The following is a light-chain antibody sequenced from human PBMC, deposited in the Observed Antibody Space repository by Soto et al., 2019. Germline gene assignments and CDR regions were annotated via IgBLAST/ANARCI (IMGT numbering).Light chain of an antibody. Sequence: QSVLTQPPSASGTPGQRVTISCSGSTSNIGSNTVNWYRQLPGTAPKLLIYSNNQRPSGVPDRFSGSKSGTSASLAISGLQSEDEADYYCAAWDDSLSGYVFGTGTKVTGL. J-gene: IGLJ1*01. CDR2: SNN. CDR1: TSNIGSNT. CDR3: AAWDDSLSGYV. V-gene: IGLV1-44*01.